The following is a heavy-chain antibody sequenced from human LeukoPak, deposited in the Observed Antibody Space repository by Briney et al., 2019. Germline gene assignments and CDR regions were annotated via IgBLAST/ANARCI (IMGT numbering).Heavy chain of an antibody. Sequence: GGSLRLSCAASGFTFSSYGMSWVRQAPGKGLEWVSAISGSGVSTYYADSVKGRFTISRDNSKNTLYLQMNSLRAEDTAVYYCAKDTYYYGSGSSTWGQGTLVTVSS. CDR2: ISGSGVST. V-gene: IGHV3-23*01. D-gene: IGHD3-10*01. J-gene: IGHJ4*02. CDR3: AKDTYYYGSGSST. CDR1: GFTFSSYG.